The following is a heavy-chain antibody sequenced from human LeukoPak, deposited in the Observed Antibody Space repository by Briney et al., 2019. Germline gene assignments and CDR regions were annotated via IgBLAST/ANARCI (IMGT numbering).Heavy chain of an antibody. CDR3: ARDCSGTSCGFDY. CDR1: GGSMSSYY. J-gene: IGHJ4*02. CDR2: VYYSGIT. D-gene: IGHD2-2*01. V-gene: IGHV4-59*01. Sequence: PSETLSLTCTVSGGSMSSYYWSWIRQPPGKGLEWIGYVYYSGITNYNPSLKSRVTISVDTSKNQFSLKVTSVTAADTAVYFCARDCSGTSCGFDYWGQGALITVSS.